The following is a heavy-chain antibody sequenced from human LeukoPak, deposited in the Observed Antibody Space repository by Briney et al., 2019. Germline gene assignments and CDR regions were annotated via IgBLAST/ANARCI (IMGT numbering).Heavy chain of an antibody. CDR2: INPNSGGT. Sequence: GASVKASCKASGYTFTGYYMHWVRQAPGQGLEWMGWINPNSGGTNYAQKFQGRVTMTRDMSTSTVYMELSSLRSEDTAVYYCARDPPSIYGSGSYDYWGQGTLVTVSS. J-gene: IGHJ4*02. CDR3: ARDPPSIYGSGSYDY. D-gene: IGHD3-10*01. CDR1: GYTFTGYY. V-gene: IGHV1-2*02.